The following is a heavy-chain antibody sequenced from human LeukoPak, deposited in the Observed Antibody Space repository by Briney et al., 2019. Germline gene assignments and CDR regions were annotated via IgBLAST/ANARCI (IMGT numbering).Heavy chain of an antibody. CDR3: ARRRAENAIFGVENWLDP. V-gene: IGHV4-59*01. D-gene: IGHD3-3*02. Sequence: SETLSLTCTVSGGSISSCSWNWIRQPPGKGLEWIGYIYYSGSTNSNPSLKSRVTISVDTSKNQFSLKLSSVPAADTAVYYCARRRAENAIFGVENWLDPWGQGTLVTVSS. CDR1: GGSISSCS. J-gene: IGHJ5*02. CDR2: IYYSGST.